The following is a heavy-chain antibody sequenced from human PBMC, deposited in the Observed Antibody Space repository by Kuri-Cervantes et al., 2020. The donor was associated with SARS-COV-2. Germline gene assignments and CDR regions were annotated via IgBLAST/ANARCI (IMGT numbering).Heavy chain of an antibody. D-gene: IGHD2-15*01. V-gene: IGHV1-2*02. CDR2: INPNSGGT. J-gene: IGHJ4*02. Sequence: ASVKVSCKASGYTFTSYDINWVRQATGQGLEWMGWINPNSGGTNYAQKFQGRVTMTRDTSISTAYMELSRLRSDDTAVYYCATPRYCSGGSCYGLFDYWGQGTLVTVSS. CDR3: ATPRYCSGGSCYGLFDY. CDR1: GYTFTSYD.